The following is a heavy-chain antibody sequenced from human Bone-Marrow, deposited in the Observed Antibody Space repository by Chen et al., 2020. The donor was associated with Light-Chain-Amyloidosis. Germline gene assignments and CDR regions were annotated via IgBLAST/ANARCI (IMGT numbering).Heavy chain of an antibody. D-gene: IGHD3-22*01. V-gene: IGHV3-30*14. CDR3: ARDRRDYDSSSYLVY. J-gene: IGHJ4*02. Sequence: QVQLVESGGGVVQPGRSLRLSCAASGFTFSIFVLHWVRQAPGKGLEWVAAISYDGDAQYYADSVKGRFTISRDNSKNTMYVQMDSLRVEDTAVYYCARDRRDYDSSSYLVYWGQGTLVTVSS. CDR1: GFTFSIFV. CDR2: ISYDGDAQ.